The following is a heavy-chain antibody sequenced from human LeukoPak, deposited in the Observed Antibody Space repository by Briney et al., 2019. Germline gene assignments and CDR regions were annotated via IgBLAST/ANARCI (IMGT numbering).Heavy chain of an antibody. CDR3: AREYGSGSYLVYAFDI. Sequence: GGLLRLSCAASGFTFSSYAMSWVRQAPGKGLEWVSAISGSGGSTYYADSVKGRFTISRDNAKNSLYLQMNSLRAEDTAVYYCAREYGSGSYLVYAFDIWGQGTMVTVSS. CDR1: GFTFSSYA. D-gene: IGHD3-10*01. V-gene: IGHV3-23*01. J-gene: IGHJ3*02. CDR2: ISGSGGST.